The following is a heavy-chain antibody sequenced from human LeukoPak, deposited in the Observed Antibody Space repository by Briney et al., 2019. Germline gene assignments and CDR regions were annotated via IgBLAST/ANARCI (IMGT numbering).Heavy chain of an antibody. CDR2: INPGDGSTT. J-gene: IGHJ3*02. Sequence: PGGSLRLSCAASGFTFSNYWMNWVRQAPGKGLVWVSHINPGDGSTTGYADSVKGRFTISRDNAKNSLYLQMNSLRAEDTAVYYCARDDLGVVRDAFDIWGQGTMVTVSS. D-gene: IGHD3-3*01. V-gene: IGHV3-74*01. CDR3: ARDDLGVVRDAFDI. CDR1: GFTFSNYW.